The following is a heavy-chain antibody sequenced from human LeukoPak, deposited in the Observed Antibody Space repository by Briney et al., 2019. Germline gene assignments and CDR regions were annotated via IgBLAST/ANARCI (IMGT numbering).Heavy chain of an antibody. D-gene: IGHD4-17*01. CDR1: GYTFTSYD. CDR2: INPNSGGT. Sequence: GASVKVSCKASGYTFTSYDINWVRQAPGQGLEWMGWINPNSGGTNYAQKFQGRVTMTRDTSISTAYMELSRLRSDDTAVYYCARDFLTTVTDVWGQGTTVTVSS. V-gene: IGHV1-2*02. CDR3: ARDFLTTVTDV. J-gene: IGHJ6*02.